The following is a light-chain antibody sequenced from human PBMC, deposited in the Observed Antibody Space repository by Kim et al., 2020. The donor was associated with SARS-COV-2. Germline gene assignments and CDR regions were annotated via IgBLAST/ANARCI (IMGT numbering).Light chain of an antibody. CDR1: QSVSSN. J-gene: IGKJ1*01. Sequence: SPGERPAPPCRASQSVSSNLAWYQQKPGQAPRLRIYGASTRATGIPARFSGSGSGTEFTLTISSLQSEDFAVYYCQQYNNWPPWTFGQGTKVDIK. V-gene: IGKV3-15*01. CDR2: GAS. CDR3: QQYNNWPPWT.